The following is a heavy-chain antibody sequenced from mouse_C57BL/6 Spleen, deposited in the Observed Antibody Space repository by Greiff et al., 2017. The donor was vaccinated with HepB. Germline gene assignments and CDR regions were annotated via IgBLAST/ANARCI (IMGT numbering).Heavy chain of an antibody. CDR1: GYAFTNYL. CDR2: INPGSGGT. Sequence: QVQLKQSGAELVRPGTSVKVSCKASGYAFTNYLIEWVKQRPGQGLEWIGVINPGSGGTNYNEKFKGKATLTADKSSSTAYMQLSSLTSEDSAVYFCARSDYDDETGFDYWGQGTTLTVSS. J-gene: IGHJ2*01. CDR3: ARSDYDDETGFDY. V-gene: IGHV1-54*01. D-gene: IGHD2-4*01.